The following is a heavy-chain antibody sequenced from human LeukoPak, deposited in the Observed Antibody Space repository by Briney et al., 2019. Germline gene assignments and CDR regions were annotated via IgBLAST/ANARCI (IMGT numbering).Heavy chain of an antibody. Sequence: ASVKVSCKASGYTFTRYGISWVRQAPGQGLQWLGWISASNGNTNYAQKFRDRVTMSTDTSTGTAYLDVRSLTSDDTDVYYCARDHSNWNYAPDFWGQGTLVIVSS. CDR1: GYTFTRYG. J-gene: IGHJ4*02. D-gene: IGHD1-1*01. CDR3: ARDHSNWNYAPDF. CDR2: ISASNGNT. V-gene: IGHV1-18*01.